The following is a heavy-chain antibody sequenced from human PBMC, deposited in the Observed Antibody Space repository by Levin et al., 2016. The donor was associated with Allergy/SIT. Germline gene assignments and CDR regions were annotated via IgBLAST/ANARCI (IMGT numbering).Heavy chain of an antibody. J-gene: IGHJ5*02. CDR3: ARITGFQRSNSWYLWPDP. Sequence: SETLSLTCSVSGGSVSGYYWAWIRQSGGKGLEWIGRSLSGGTTDYNPSLQSRVTMSVDTSTNQVSLHLSSVTAADTAVYYCARITGFQRSNSWYLWPDPWGQGTLVTVSS. D-gene: IGHD1-20*01. V-gene: IGHV4-4*07. CDR2: SLSGGTT. CDR1: GGSVSGYY.